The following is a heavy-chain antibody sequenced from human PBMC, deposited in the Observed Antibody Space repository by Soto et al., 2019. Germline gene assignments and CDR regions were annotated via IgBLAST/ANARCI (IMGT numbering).Heavy chain of an antibody. CDR2: IYYSGST. CDR1: GGSIGGGDDY. D-gene: IGHD3-22*01. Sequence: SETLSLTCTVSGGSIGGGDDYWSWIRQPPGKGLEWIGYIYYSGSTNYNPSLKSRVTISVDTSKNQFSLKLSSVTAADTAVYYCAGRASRYYYDSSGYFDYWGQGTLVTVSS. V-gene: IGHV4-61*08. CDR3: AGRASRYYYDSSGYFDY. J-gene: IGHJ4*02.